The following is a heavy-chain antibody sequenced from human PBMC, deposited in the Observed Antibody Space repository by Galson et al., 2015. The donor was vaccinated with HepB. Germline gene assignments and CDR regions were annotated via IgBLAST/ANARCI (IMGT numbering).Heavy chain of an antibody. V-gene: IGHV3-74*01. D-gene: IGHD3-3*01. J-gene: IGHJ5*02. CDR3: ARLGRYYDFWSGYSSSPPGSWFDP. Sequence: SLRLSCAASGFTFSNYWMHWVRQAPGRGLVWVSHINGDGSTTSYADSVRGRFTISRDNAKNTLYLQMSSLRVEDTAMYYCARLGRYYDFWSGYSSSPPGSWFDPWGQGTLVTVSS. CDR2: INGDGSTT. CDR1: GFTFSNYW.